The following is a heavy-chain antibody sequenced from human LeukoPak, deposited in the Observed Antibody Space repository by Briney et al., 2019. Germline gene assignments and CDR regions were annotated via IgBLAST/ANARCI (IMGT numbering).Heavy chain of an antibody. J-gene: IGHJ5*02. D-gene: IGHD2-2*02. CDR2: IDYSEST. CDR1: TGSISSVGYY. V-gene: IGHV4-31*03. CDR3: ARTYCSSTSCYTGWFDP. Sequence: SETLSLTCTVSTGSISSVGYYWSWTRQHPGKGLEWIGYIDYSESTYYNPSLKSRATISVATSKNQFSLKLSSVTAAETGVYYCARTYCSSTSCYTGWFDPWGQETLVTVSS.